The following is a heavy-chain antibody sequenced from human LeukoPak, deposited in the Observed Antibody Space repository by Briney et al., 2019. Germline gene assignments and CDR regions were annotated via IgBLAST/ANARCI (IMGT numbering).Heavy chain of an antibody. CDR1: GFTFSSYT. CDR2: ISTNEGST. J-gene: IGHJ4*02. Sequence: GGSLRLSCAASGFTFSSYTMRWVRQPPGKGLEYVSAISTNEGSTYYANSVKGRFTISRDNSKNMLYLQMGSLRAEDMAVYYCARGEESYYDVLTGYSPEYWGQGTLVTVSS. CDR3: ARGEESYYDVLTGYSPEY. D-gene: IGHD3-9*01. V-gene: IGHV3-64*01.